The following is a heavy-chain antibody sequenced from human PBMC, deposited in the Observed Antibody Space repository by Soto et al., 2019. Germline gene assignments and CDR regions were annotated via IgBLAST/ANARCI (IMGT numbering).Heavy chain of an antibody. J-gene: IGHJ6*03. D-gene: IGHD3-3*01. CDR3: ARHHYDFWSDYYYYYMDV. CDR1: GGSISSYY. Sequence: SETLSLTCTVSGGSISSYYWSWIRQPPGKGLEWIGYIYYSGSTNYNPSLKSRVTISVDTSKNQFSLKLSSVTAADTAVYYCARHHYDFWSDYYYYYMDVWGKGTTVTVSS. V-gene: IGHV4-59*08. CDR2: IYYSGST.